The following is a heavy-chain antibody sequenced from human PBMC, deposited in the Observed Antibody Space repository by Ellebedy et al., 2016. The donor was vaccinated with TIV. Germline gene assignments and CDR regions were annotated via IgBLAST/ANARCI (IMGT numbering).Heavy chain of an antibody. D-gene: IGHD3-16*01. J-gene: IGHJ4*02. Sequence: AASVKVSCKPSGYTFSDFDINWVRQAPGQGLEWMGWVSSYYGNTNYAQSFQGRVTMTRDTTTSTAYMELRSLRSADTAVYYCARDRGWGYFDNWGQGTLVTVSS. CDR3: ARDRGWGYFDN. V-gene: IGHV1-18*01. CDR1: GYTFSDFD. CDR2: VSSYYGNT.